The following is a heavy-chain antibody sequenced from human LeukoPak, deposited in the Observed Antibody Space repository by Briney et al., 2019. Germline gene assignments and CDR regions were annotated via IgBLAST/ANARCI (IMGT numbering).Heavy chain of an antibody. D-gene: IGHD1-26*01. V-gene: IGHV1-2*02. J-gene: IGHJ6*03. CDR1: GYTFTGYY. Sequence: ASVKVSCKASGYTFTGYYMHWVRQAPGQGLEWMGWINPNSGGANYAQKFQGRVTMTRDTSISTAYMELSRLRSDDTAVYYCARDPSGSYLSYYYYYYMDVWGKGTTVTVSS. CDR3: ARDPSGSYLSYYYYYYMDV. CDR2: INPNSGGA.